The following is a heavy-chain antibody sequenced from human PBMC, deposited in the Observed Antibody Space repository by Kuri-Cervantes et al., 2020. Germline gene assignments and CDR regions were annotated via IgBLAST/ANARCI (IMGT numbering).Heavy chain of an antibody. CDR2: IIPILGIA. CDR3: ARADRWLQLVYYYGMDV. Sequence: SVKVSCKASGGTFSSYTISWVRQAPGQGLEWMGRIIPILGIANYAQKFQGRVTITADKSTSTAYMELSSLRSEDTAVYYCARADRWLQLVYYYGMDVWGQGTTVTVSS. CDR1: GGTFSSYT. D-gene: IGHD5-24*01. J-gene: IGHJ6*02. V-gene: IGHV1-69*02.